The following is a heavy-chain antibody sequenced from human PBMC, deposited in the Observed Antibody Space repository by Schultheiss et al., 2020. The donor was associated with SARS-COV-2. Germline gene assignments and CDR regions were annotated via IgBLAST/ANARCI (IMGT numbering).Heavy chain of an antibody. CDR3: ARDRPVVPAARYYYYGMDV. CDR1: GFTFSSYA. J-gene: IGHJ6*02. D-gene: IGHD2-2*01. CDR2: ISYDGSNK. V-gene: IGHV3-30-3*01. Sequence: GESLKISCAASGFTFSSYAMHWVRQAPGKGLEWVAVISYDGSNKYYADSVKGRFTISRDNSKNTLYLQMNSLRAEDTAVYYCARDRPVVPAARYYYYGMDVWGQGTTVTVSS.